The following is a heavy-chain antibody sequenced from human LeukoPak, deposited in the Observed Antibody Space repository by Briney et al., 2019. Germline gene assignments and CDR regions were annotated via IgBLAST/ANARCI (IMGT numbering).Heavy chain of an antibody. D-gene: IGHD3-22*01. CDR3: ERAPPYDSSGLLDY. CDR1: GFTFSDYY. Sequence: GGSLRLSCAASGFTFSDYYMSWIRQAPGKVQEWVSYISGSASTIYYADSMKGRFTISRDNAKKSLYLQMNTLRAEDTAVYYCERAPPYDSSGLLDYWGQGTLVTVSS. V-gene: IGHV3-11*01. CDR2: ISGSASTI. J-gene: IGHJ4*02.